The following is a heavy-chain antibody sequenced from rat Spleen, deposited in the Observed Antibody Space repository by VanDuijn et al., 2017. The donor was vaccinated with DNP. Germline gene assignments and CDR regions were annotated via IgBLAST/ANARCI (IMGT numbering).Heavy chain of an antibody. J-gene: IGHJ2*01. V-gene: IGHV1-43*01. CDR3: AREETYFGYDYFDY. CDR1: GYAFTNSY. CDR2: IHMGRGSY. D-gene: IGHD1-9*01. Sequence: QVQLQQSGAELAKPGSSVKISCKASGYAFTNSYTGWIRQTTTQGLEYIGYIHMGRGSYSYNEKFKVRATLTVDRSSSTAFRQLSSLTPDDSAVYYCAREETYFGYDYFDYWGQGVMVTVSS.